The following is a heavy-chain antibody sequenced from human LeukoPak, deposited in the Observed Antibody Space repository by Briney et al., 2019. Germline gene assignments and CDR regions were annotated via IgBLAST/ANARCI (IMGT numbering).Heavy chain of an antibody. V-gene: IGHV4-59*01. Sequence: SETLSLTCTVSGGSISSYYWSWIRQPPGKGLEWIGCIYYSGSTNYNPSLKSRVTISVDTSKNQFSLKLSSVTAADTAVYYCARGSALTWRLFDYWGQGTLVTVSS. CDR3: ARGSALTWRLFDY. CDR2: IYYSGST. D-gene: IGHD3-16*01. CDR1: GGSISSYY. J-gene: IGHJ4*02.